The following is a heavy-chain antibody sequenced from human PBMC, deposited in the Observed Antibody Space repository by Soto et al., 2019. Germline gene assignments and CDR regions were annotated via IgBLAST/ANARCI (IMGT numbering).Heavy chain of an antibody. CDR2: ISGYNGNT. CDR1: GYTFSSYG. J-gene: IGHJ4*02. D-gene: IGHD6-25*01. CDR3: AIEGQRGY. Sequence: QVQLVQSGAEVKKPGASVKVSCKTSGYTFSSYGFSWVRQAPGQGLEWIGWISGYNGNTNYAKRFQGRVTMTTDTATSTADMELRSLRSDDTAVYYCAIEGQRGYWGQGTLVNFSS. V-gene: IGHV1-18*01.